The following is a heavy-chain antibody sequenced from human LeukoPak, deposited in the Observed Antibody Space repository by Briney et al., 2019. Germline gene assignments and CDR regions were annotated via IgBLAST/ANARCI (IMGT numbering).Heavy chain of an antibody. CDR2: ISGTGNRT. V-gene: IGHV3-23*01. D-gene: IGHD4-17*01. Sequence: PGGSLRLSCAASGFTFSSYAMGWVRQAPGKGLEWVSAISGTGNRTYYADSVKGRFTISRDNSKNTLYLQMNSLRAEDTAVYYCARVVPDYGKYYFDYWGQGTLVTVSS. J-gene: IGHJ4*02. CDR1: GFTFSSYA. CDR3: ARVVPDYGKYYFDY.